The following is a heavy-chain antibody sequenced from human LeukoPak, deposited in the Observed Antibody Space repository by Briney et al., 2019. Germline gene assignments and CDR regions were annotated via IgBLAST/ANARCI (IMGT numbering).Heavy chain of an antibody. Sequence: PGGSLRLSCKDSGFSFDDYGMSWVRQVPGKGLEWVCGINWDGDNTHCADSVKGRFSVSRDNAKNSLFLQMSSLRVEDTALYYCARDVSSNWYSFNIWGQGTQVTATS. V-gene: IGHV3-20*04. J-gene: IGHJ4*02. D-gene: IGHD6-13*01. CDR2: INWDGDNT. CDR3: ARDVSSNWYSFNI. CDR1: GFSFDDYG.